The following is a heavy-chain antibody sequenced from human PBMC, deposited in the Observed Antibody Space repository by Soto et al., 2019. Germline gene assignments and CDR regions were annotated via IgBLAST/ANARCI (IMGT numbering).Heavy chain of an antibody. CDR3: VREEGSYYYGSGSYYSPDY. Sequence: QVPLVQSGAEVKKPGASVKVSCKASGYTFTSYGISWVRQAPGQGLEWMGWISAYNGNTNYAQKLQGRVTMTTDPSTSTAYMELSSLRSDDTAVYYCVREEGSYYYGSGSYYSPDYWGEGTLVTVSS. J-gene: IGHJ4*02. V-gene: IGHV1-18*01. CDR2: ISAYNGNT. D-gene: IGHD3-10*01. CDR1: GYTFTSYG.